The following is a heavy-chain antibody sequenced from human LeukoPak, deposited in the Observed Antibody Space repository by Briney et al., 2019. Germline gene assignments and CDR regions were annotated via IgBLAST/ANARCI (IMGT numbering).Heavy chain of an antibody. J-gene: IGHJ4*02. D-gene: IGHD6-6*01. Sequence: SVKVSCRASGGTFSSYAISWVRQAPGQGLEWMGGIIPIFGTANYAQKLQGRVTITADESTSTAYMELSSLRSEDTAVYYCASPDVDGSSSGGYWGQGTLVTVSS. CDR2: IIPIFGTA. V-gene: IGHV1-69*13. CDR3: ASPDVDGSSSGGY. CDR1: GGTFSSYA.